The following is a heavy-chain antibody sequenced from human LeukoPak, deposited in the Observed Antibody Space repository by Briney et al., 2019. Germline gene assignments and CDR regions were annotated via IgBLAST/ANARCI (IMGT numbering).Heavy chain of an antibody. J-gene: IGHJ4*02. Sequence: GGSLTLSCAASGYTFSDFSVNWVRQAPGKGLEWVSSISYRSNYRYYADSVRGRFTISRDDARDSLFLQMNSLRAEDTAVYFCVRLRRNNDRSGYYYYYDYWGQGTLVTVSS. V-gene: IGHV3-21*01. CDR3: VRLRRNNDRSGYYYYYDY. CDR1: GYTFSDFS. CDR2: ISYRSNYR. D-gene: IGHD3-22*01.